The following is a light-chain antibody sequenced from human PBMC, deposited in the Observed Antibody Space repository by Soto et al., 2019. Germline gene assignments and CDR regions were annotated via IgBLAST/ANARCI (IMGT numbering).Light chain of an antibody. CDR2: EVS. CDR3: SSYAGSNNPVI. Sequence: QSALTQPPSASGSPGQSVTISCTGTSSDVGGYNYVSWYQQHPGKAPKFLIFEVSRRTSGVPDRFSGSKSGNTASLTVSGLQAEDEADYYCSSYAGSNNPVIFGGGTKLTV. V-gene: IGLV2-8*01. J-gene: IGLJ2*01. CDR1: SSDVGGYNY.